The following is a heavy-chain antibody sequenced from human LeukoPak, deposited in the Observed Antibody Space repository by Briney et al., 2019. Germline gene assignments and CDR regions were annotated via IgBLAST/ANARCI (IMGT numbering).Heavy chain of an antibody. CDR3: ARRHTSGWEYFDY. CDR2: INWNDGST. J-gene: IGHJ4*02. V-gene: IGHV3-20*04. CDR1: GFTFDDYG. Sequence: PGGSLRLSCAASGFTFDDYGMSWVRQPPGKGLEWVSGINWNDGSTGYADSVKGRFTISRDNAKNSLFLQMNSLRVEDTALYYCARRHTSGWEYFDYWGQGTLVTVSS. D-gene: IGHD6-19*01.